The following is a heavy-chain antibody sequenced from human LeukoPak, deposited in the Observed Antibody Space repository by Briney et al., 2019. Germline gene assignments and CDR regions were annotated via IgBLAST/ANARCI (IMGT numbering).Heavy chain of an antibody. D-gene: IGHD3-9*01. J-gene: IGHJ5*02. CDR1: GYTFTGYY. CDR3: ARDSYDVLTGYYKYNWFDP. Sequence: ASVKVSCKASGYTFTGYYMHWVRQAPGQGLEWMGWINPNSGGTNYAQKFQGRVTMTRDTSISTAYMKLSRLRSDDTAVYYCARDSYDVLTGYYKYNWFDPWGQGTLVTVSS. V-gene: IGHV1-2*02. CDR2: INPNSGGT.